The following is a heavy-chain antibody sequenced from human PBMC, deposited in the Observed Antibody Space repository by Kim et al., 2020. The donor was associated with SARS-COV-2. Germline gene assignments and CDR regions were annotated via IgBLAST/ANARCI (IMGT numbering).Heavy chain of an antibody. D-gene: IGHD5-12*01. J-gene: IGHJ4*02. CDR1: GGSISSYY. CDR3: VRWLRDLYYFDY. V-gene: IGHV4-59*13. CDR2: IYYSGST. Sequence: SETLSLTCTVSGGSISSYYWSWIRQPPGKGLEWIGYIYYSGSTNYNPSLKSRVTISVDTSKNQFSLKLSSVTAADTAVYYCVRWLRDLYYFDYWGQGTLVTVSS.